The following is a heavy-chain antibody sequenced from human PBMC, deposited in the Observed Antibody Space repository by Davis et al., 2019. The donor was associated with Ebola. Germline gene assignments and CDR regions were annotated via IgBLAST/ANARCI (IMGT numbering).Heavy chain of an antibody. D-gene: IGHD2-2*01. V-gene: IGHV4-34*01. CDR3: ARFQYCSSTSCYRGAYFDY. CDR1: GGSFSGYY. Sequence: MPSETLSLTCAVYGGSFSGYYWSWIRQPPGKGLEWIGEINHSGSTNYNPSLKSRVTISVDTSKNQFSLKLSSVTAADTAVYYCARFQYCSSTSCYRGAYFDYWGQGTLVTVSS. J-gene: IGHJ4*02. CDR2: INHSGST.